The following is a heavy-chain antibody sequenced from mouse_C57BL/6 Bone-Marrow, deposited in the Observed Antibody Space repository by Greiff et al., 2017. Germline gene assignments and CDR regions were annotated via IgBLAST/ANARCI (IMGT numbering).Heavy chain of an antibody. CDR3: ARDGIYYGNYGWFAY. J-gene: IGHJ3*01. V-gene: IGHV1-81*01. CDR2: IYPRSGNT. CDR1: GYTFTSYG. D-gene: IGHD2-1*01. Sequence: VQLKESGAELARPGASVKLSCKASGYTFTSYGISWVKQRTGQGLEWIGEIYPRSGNTYYNEKFKGKATLTADKSSSTAYMELRSLTSEDSAVYCCARDGIYYGNYGWFAYWGQGTLVTVSA.